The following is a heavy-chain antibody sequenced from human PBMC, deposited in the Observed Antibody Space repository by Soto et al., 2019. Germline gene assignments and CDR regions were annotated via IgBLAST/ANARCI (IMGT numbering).Heavy chain of an antibody. CDR2: ISWNSGSI. D-gene: IGHD4-17*01. CDR3: AKALDYGDYVFGFDY. Sequence: GGSLRLSCAASGFTFDDYAMHWVRQAPGKGLEWVSGISWNSGSIGYADSVKGRFTISRDNAKNSLYLQMNSLRAEDTALYYCAKALDYGDYVFGFDYWGQGTLVTVSS. J-gene: IGHJ4*02. V-gene: IGHV3-9*01. CDR1: GFTFDDYA.